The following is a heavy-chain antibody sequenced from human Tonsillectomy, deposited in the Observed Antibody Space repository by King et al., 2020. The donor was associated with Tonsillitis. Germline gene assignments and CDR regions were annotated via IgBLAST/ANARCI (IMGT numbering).Heavy chain of an antibody. CDR2: ISGSGTIT. J-gene: IGHJ3*02. CDR3: AKHNMAVAGRNSGDAFDI. CDR1: GFTLSNYA. V-gene: IGHV3-23*04. Sequence: EVQLVESGGGLVQPGGSLRLSCAASGFTLSNYAMSWVRQAPGKGLERVSAISGSGTITYYADSLKGRFTISRDISKNTLYLQMNSLRAEDTAIYYCAKHNMAVAGRNSGDAFDIWGQGTLVTVSS. D-gene: IGHD6-19*01.